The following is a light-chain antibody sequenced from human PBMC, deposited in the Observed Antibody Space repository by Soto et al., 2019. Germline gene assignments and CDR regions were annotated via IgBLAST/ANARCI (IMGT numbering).Light chain of an antibody. V-gene: IGKV3-15*01. CDR3: QQYNNWPPMYT. J-gene: IGKJ2*01. CDR1: QSVSSN. Sequence: EIVMTQSPATLSVSPGERATLSCRASQSVSSNLAWYQQKPGQAPRLLIYGASTRATGIPARFSGSGSGKEFTLTISSLQSEDCAVYYCQQYNNWPPMYTFGQGTKLEIK. CDR2: GAS.